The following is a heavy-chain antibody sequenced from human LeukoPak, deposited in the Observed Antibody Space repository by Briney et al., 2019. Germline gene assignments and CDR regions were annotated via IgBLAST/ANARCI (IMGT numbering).Heavy chain of an antibody. CDR1: GDIVSSNSAA. CDR3: ARDLDDFFDY. CDR2: TYYRSKWYN. V-gene: IGHV6-1*01. J-gene: IGHJ4*02. Sequence: SQTLSLTCAISGDIVSSNSAAWHWIRRSPSRGLEWLGKTYYRSKWYNDYAGSVKSRISIIPDTSKNQFSLQLSSVTPEDTAVYFCARDLDDFFDYWGQGTLVTVSS.